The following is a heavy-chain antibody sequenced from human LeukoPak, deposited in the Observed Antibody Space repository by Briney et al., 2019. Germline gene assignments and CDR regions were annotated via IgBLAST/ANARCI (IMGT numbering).Heavy chain of an antibody. Sequence: ASVKVSCKASGYTFTSYAVSWVRQAPGQGLEWMGWISGYNGNTNYTQKLQGRVTMTTDTSTRTAYMELRSLRSDDTAVYYCARALRGPDYWGQGTLVTVSS. D-gene: IGHD4-17*01. CDR1: GYTFTSYA. J-gene: IGHJ4*02. CDR3: ARALRGPDY. CDR2: ISGYNGNT. V-gene: IGHV1-18*01.